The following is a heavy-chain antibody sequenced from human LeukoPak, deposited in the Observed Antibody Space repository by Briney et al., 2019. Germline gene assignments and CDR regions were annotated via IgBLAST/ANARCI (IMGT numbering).Heavy chain of an antibody. J-gene: IGHJ4*02. V-gene: IGHV3-30-3*01. D-gene: IGHD1-26*01. CDR1: GFTFSSYA. CDR3: ASPGSGSHYNYFDY. CDR2: ITYDGSNK. Sequence: GGSLRLSCAASGFTFSSYAMHWVRQAPGKGLEWMAVITYDGSNKYYADSVKGRFTISRDNSKNTLYLQMNSLRAEDTAVYYCASPGSGSHYNYFDYWGQGTLVTVSS.